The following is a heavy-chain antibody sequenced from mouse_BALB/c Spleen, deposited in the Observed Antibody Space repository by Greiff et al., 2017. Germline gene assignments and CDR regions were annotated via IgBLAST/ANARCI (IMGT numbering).Heavy chain of an antibody. J-gene: IGHJ4*01. CDR1: GFSLTSYG. V-gene: IGHV2-3*01. Sequence: VKLVESGPGLVAPSQSLSITCTVSGFSLTSYGVSWVRQPPGKGLEWLGVIWGDGSTNYHSALISRLIISKDNSTSQVFLKLNSLQTDDNATYYCAEPDGYYGYGAMDYWGQGTSVTVSS. D-gene: IGHD1-2*01. CDR2: IWGDGST. CDR3: AEPDGYYGYGAMDY.